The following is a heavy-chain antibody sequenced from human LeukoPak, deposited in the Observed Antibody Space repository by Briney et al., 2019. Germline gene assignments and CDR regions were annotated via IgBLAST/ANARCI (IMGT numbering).Heavy chain of an antibody. CDR3: ARGDCSGGSCSSMDV. CDR1: GFTFSTYD. J-gene: IGHJ6*02. Sequence: TGGSLRLSCAASGFTFSTYDMHWVRQATGKGLEWVSGISPAGDTYYPGSVKGRFTISREDAKNSFYLQMNSLRVGDTAVYYCARGDCSGGSCSSMDVWGQGTTVTVSS. V-gene: IGHV3-13*04. D-gene: IGHD2-15*01. CDR2: ISPAGDT.